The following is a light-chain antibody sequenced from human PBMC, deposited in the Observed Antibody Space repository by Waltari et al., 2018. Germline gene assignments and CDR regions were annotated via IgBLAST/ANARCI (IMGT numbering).Light chain of an antibody. CDR2: ANN. Sequence: SYVLAQPPSVSVAPGKTTSITRGGDNIANKDVNWYQQKPGQAPTLVFDANNERPSVIPERFSGSRSGNTATLTITRVEAGDEADYYCQVWDSSSDLQVFGGGTKLTVL. V-gene: IGLV3-21*03. CDR1: NIANKD. J-gene: IGLJ2*01. CDR3: QVWDSSSDLQV.